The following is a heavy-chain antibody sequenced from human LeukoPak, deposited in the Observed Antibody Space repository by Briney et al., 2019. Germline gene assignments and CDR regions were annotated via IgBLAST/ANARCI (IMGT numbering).Heavy chain of an antibody. J-gene: IGHJ3*01. Sequence: GESLKISCKGSGYSFTSYWIGWVRQMPGKGLEGMGVIYPGDSETQYSPSFQGHVTISADKSISTAYLQWSSLQASDTAMYFCARHSTGLFGLWGQGTMVTVSS. CDR1: GYSFTSYW. V-gene: IGHV5-51*01. CDR2: IYPGDSET. CDR3: ARHSTGLFGL.